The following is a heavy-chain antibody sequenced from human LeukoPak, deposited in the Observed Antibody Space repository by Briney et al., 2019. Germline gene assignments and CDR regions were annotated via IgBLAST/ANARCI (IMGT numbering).Heavy chain of an antibody. Sequence: PPETLSLTCTVSGGYINSYYWSWIRQPPGKGLEWLGYIYYIGSTNYNPSLENRVTISVDTSKNQFSLRLSSVTAADTAVYYCSRLGGYSYYYDSSGYRLGELDYWGQGTLVTVSS. J-gene: IGHJ4*02. V-gene: IGHV4-59*01. CDR1: GGYINSYY. D-gene: IGHD3-22*01. CDR3: SRLGGYSYYYDSSGYRLGELDY. CDR2: IYYIGST.